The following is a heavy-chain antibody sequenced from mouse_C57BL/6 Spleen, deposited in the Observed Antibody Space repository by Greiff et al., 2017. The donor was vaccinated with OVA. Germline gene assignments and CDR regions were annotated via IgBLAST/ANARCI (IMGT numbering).Heavy chain of an antibody. V-gene: IGHV5-4*01. J-gene: IGHJ2*01. CDR1: GFTFSSYA. Sequence: VQLQESGGGLVKPGGSLKLSCAASGFTFSSYAMSWVRQTPEKRLEWVATISDGGSYTYYPDNVKGRFTISRDNAKNNLYLQMSHLKSEDTAMYYCARCYYGSSYYFDYWGQGTTLTVSS. CDR2: ISDGGSYT. D-gene: IGHD1-1*01. CDR3: ARCYYGSSYYFDY.